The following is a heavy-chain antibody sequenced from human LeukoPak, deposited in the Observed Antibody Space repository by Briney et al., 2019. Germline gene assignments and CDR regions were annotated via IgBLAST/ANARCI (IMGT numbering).Heavy chain of an antibody. D-gene: IGHD6-25*01. J-gene: IGHJ4*02. CDR1: GFTFSSYA. V-gene: IGHV1-69*04. CDR2: IIPVFGIT. Sequence: SVKVSCKASGFTFSSYALNWVRQAPGQGLEWMGRIIPVFGITNYAQKFQGRVTITADTSTSTAYMQLSRLTSVDTAVYYCAKSYSTAASTAFNYWGQGTLVSVSS. CDR3: AKSYSTAASTAFNY.